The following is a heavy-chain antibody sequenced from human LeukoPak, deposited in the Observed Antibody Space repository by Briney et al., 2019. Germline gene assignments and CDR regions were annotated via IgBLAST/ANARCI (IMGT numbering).Heavy chain of an antibody. CDR1: GFTFSSYS. Sequence: GGSLRLSCAASGFTFSSYSMNWVRQAPGKGLEWVSCISSSSSYIYYADSVKGRFTISRDNSKNTVYLQMNSLRAEDTAVYYCAKGGSYRSQPYFDYWGQGTPATVSS. CDR3: AKGGSYRSQPYFDY. J-gene: IGHJ4*02. D-gene: IGHD3-16*02. V-gene: IGHV3-21*04. CDR2: ISSSSSYI.